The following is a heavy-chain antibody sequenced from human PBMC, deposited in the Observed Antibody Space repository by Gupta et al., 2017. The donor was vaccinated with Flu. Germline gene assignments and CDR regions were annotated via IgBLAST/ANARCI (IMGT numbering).Heavy chain of an antibody. CDR1: GFTFDNYG. V-gene: IGHV3-23*03. Sequence: EVQLSESGGGLVQPGGSLRLSCAAAGFTFDNYGMNWVRQAPGKGLEWVSLIGGDGQTTYYKDSVKGRFTVFRDNSNNTLYLQMHSLRAEDTAIYYCAKDKTLWFGERSAFDVWGHGTMVTVSS. J-gene: IGHJ3*01. CDR3: AKDKTLWFGERSAFDV. D-gene: IGHD3-10*01. CDR2: IGGDGQTT.